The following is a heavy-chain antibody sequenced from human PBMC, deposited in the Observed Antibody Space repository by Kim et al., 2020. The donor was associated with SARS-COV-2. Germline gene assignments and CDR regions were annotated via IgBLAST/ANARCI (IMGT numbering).Heavy chain of an antibody. Sequence: GESLKISCKGSSYSFTTYWIVWVRQMSGKGLEYMGIINPGDSDTRYSPSFQGQVTISADKSISTAYLQWSSLKASDTAMYYCARRKRSTNFQYYWYMDVWGKGTTVTVSS. CDR3: ARRKRSTNFQYYWYMDV. CDR1: SYSFTTYW. D-gene: IGHD2-8*01. CDR2: INPGDSDT. J-gene: IGHJ6*04. V-gene: IGHV5-51*01.